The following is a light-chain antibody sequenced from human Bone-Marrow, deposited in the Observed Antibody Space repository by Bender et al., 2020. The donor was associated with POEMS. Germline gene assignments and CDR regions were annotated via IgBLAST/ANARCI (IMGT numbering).Light chain of an antibody. Sequence: QSALTQPASVSGSPGQSITISCTGSSSDIGSNNLISWYQQHPGKAPKLLIYDVGNRPSGVSNRFSGSKSGNTASLTISGLQAEDEADYYCSSYTSSSTPLFGGGTKLTVL. CDR3: SSYTSSSTPL. CDR1: SSDIGSNNL. J-gene: IGLJ2*01. CDR2: DVG. V-gene: IGLV2-14*02.